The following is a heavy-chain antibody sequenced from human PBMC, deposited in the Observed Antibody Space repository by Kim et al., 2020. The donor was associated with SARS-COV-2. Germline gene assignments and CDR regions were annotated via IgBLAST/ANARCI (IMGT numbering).Heavy chain of an antibody. V-gene: IGHV3-9*01. Sequence: GGSLRLSCAASGFTFDDYAMHWVRQAPGKGLEWVSGISWNSGSIGYADSVKGRFTISRDNAKNSLYLQMNSLRAEDTALYYCAKDIGDTIFGIEGGPTRYFDYWGQGTLVTVSS. J-gene: IGHJ4*02. CDR1: GFTFDDYA. D-gene: IGHD3-3*01. CDR2: ISWNSGSI. CDR3: AKDIGDTIFGIEGGPTRYFDY.